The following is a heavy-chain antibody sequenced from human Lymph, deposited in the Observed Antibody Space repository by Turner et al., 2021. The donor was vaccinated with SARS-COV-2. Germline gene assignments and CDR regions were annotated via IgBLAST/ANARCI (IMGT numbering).Heavy chain of an antibody. V-gene: IGHV3-30*18. Sequence: QVQLVASGGGGVKPWSVLRLSCAASGCTFCNYCMHWGRQAPGKGLEWVAVISYDGSNKNYAGSVKGRFTISRDNSKNTLNLQMNSLRAEDTAVYYCAKDSRFLEWLLFGEFDYWGQGTLVTVSS. D-gene: IGHD3-3*01. CDR1: GCTFCNYC. CDR2: ISYDGSNK. J-gene: IGHJ4*02. CDR3: AKDSRFLEWLLFGEFDY.